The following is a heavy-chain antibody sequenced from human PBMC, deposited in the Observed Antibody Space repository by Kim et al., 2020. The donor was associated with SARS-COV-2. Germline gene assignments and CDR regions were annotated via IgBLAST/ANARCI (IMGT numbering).Heavy chain of an antibody. CDR1: GFTFSTYA. J-gene: IGHJ4*02. CDR2: IVAGGGST. Sequence: GGSLRLSCVASGFTFSTYAMSWVRQAPGKGLVWVSGIVAGGGSTFYADSVKGRFTISRDNSENTLYLQMNSLRAEDTAAYYCVKTQSATSGSYSHFDYWGQGTLVTVSS. V-gene: IGHV3-23*01. CDR3: VKTQSATSGSYSHFDY. D-gene: IGHD3-10*01.